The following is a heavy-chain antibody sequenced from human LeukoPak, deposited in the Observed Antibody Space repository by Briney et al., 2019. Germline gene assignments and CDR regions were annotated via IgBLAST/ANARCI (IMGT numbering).Heavy chain of an antibody. D-gene: IGHD6-13*01. V-gene: IGHV3-11*01. J-gene: IGHJ6*03. CDR2: ISSSGSTI. Sequence: SGGSLRLSCAASGFTFSDYYMSWIRQAPGKGLEWVSYISSSGSTIYYADSVKGRFTISGDNAKNSLYLQMNSLRAEDTAVYYCARVVGQQLSPALYYYYYMDVWGKGTTVTISS. CDR1: GFTFSDYY. CDR3: ARVVGQQLSPALYYYYYMDV.